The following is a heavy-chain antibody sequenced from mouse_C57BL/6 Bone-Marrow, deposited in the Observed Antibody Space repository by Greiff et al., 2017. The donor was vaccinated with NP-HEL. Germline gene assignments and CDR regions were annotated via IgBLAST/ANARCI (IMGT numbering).Heavy chain of an antibody. CDR2: IRLKSDNSAT. Sequence: DVQLQESRGGLVQPGGSMKLSCVASGFTFSNYWMNWVRQSPEKGLEWVAQIRLKSDNSATHYAESVKGRFTISRDDSKSSVYLQMNNLRAEDTGIYYCTAITTVVATTSYYAMDYWGQGTSVTVSS. J-gene: IGHJ4*01. CDR3: TAITTVVATTSYYAMDY. V-gene: IGHV6-3*01. CDR1: GFTFSNYW. D-gene: IGHD1-1*01.